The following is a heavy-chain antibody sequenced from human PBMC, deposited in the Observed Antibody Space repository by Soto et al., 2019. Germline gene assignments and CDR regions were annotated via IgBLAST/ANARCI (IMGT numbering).Heavy chain of an antibody. D-gene: IGHD6-19*01. CDR1: GFTFSSYS. CDR2: VSGSGLNT. J-gene: IGHJ4*02. V-gene: IGHV3-23*01. Sequence: EVQLLESGGGLVQPGGSLRLSCAASGFTFSSYSISWVRQAPGKGLEWVSTVSGSGLNTYYADSVKGRFTISRDNYNNSVFLQMNSLRAEDTAVYYCARVFSNPRPGLGSFDSWGQGTLVNVSS. CDR3: ARVFSNPRPGLGSFDS.